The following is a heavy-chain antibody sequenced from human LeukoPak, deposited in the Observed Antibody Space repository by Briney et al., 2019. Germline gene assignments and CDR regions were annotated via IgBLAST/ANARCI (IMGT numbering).Heavy chain of an antibody. J-gene: IGHJ5*02. D-gene: IGHD3-9*01. CDR1: GYTFTSYD. V-gene: IGHV1-18*01. Sequence: ASVKVSCKASGYTFTSYDINWVRQATGQGLEWMGWISGYNGDTNYAQKLQGRVTMTTDTSTSTAYMELSSLRSEDTAVYYCAREGEHGYDILTGYLRPSWFDPWGQGTLVTVSS. CDR3: AREGEHGYDILTGYLRPSWFDP. CDR2: ISGYNGDT.